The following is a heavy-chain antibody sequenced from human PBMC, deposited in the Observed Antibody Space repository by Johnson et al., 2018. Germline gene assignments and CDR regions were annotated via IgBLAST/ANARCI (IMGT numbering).Heavy chain of an antibody. CDR3: ARDGTGDAFDI. Sequence: QVQLVQSGGGVVQPGRSLRLSCAASGFTFSSYAMHWVRQAPGKGLEWVAVISYDGSNKYYADSVKGRFTISRDNSKNTLYLQMNSLRAEDTAVYYCARDGTGDAFDIWGQGTMVTVSS. D-gene: IGHD2-8*02. CDR2: ISYDGSNK. CDR1: GFTFSSYA. V-gene: IGHV3-30-3*01. J-gene: IGHJ3*02.